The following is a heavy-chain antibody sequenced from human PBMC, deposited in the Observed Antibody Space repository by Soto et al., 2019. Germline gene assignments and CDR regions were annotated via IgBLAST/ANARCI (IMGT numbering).Heavy chain of an antibody. CDR3: AKGHSDSFGNYDYFGMDV. V-gene: IGHV3-23*01. D-gene: IGHD4-4*01. Sequence: GGSLRLSXAASGFTFDNYGMSWVRQAPGKGLEWIGAITGAGGSTYNADSVKGRFTISRDNSKKTVYLQVDSLRVEDTAVYYCAKGHSDSFGNYDYFGMDVWGQGTTVTVSS. CDR1: GFTFDNYG. J-gene: IGHJ6*02. CDR2: ITGAGGST.